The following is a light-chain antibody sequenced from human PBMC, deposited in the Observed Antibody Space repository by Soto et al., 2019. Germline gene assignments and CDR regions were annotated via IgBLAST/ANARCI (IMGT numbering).Light chain of an antibody. J-gene: IGKJ4*01. Sequence: DIQMTQSPSSLSASAGDRVTITCQASRDIKNYLNWYQQKSGKAPKLLIYDASDLETGVPSRFSGSGSGTDFTFTINSLQPEDIATYYCQQYDNLPLTFGGGTKVDIK. CDR3: QQYDNLPLT. V-gene: IGKV1-33*01. CDR2: DAS. CDR1: RDIKNY.